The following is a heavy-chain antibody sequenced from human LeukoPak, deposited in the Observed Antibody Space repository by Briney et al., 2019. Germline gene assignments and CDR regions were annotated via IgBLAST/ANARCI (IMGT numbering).Heavy chain of an antibody. CDR1: GGTFSSDT. V-gene: IGHV1-69*06. J-gene: IGHJ4*02. D-gene: IGHD2-15*01. CDR2: IIPIFGTA. CDR3: ARDRGGGSRNFDY. Sequence: ASEKVSCKASGGTFSSDTISWVRHAPGQRLEWMGGIIPIFGTANYAQKFQGRVTITADKSTRTAYMELSSLRSEDTAVYYCARDRGGGSRNFDYWGQGTLVTVSS.